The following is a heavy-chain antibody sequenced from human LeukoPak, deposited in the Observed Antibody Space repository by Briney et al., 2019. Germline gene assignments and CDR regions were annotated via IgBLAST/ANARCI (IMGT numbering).Heavy chain of an antibody. CDR3: ATLGYYYGSGSDKYYFDY. CDR1: GYTLTELS. J-gene: IGHJ4*02. Sequence: ASVKVSCKVSGYTLTELSMHWVRQAPGKGLEWMGGFDPEDGETIYAQKFQGRVTMTEDTSTDTAYMELSSLRSEDTAVYYCATLGYYYGSGSDKYYFDYWGQGTLDTVSS. CDR2: FDPEDGET. V-gene: IGHV1-24*01. D-gene: IGHD3-10*01.